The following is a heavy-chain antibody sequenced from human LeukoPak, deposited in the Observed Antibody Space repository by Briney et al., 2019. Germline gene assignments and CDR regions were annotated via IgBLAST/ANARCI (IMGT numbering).Heavy chain of an antibody. J-gene: IGHJ6*02. CDR3: ARSPTRLYYYYGMDV. V-gene: IGHV1-69*13. CDR1: GGTFSSYA. Sequence: ASVKVSCKASGGTFSSYAISWVRQAPGQGLEWMGGIIPIFGTANYAQKFQGRVTITADESTSTAYMELSSLRSGDTAVYYCARSPTRLYYYYGMDVWGQGTTVTVSS. CDR2: IIPIFGTA.